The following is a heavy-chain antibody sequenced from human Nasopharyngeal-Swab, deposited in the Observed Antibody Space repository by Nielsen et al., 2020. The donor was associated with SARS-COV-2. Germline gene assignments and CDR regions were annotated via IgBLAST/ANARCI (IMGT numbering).Heavy chain of an antibody. V-gene: IGHV1-58*01. Sequence: SVKVSCKASGFTFTSSAVQWVRQARGQRLEWIGWIVVGSGNTNYAQKFQGRVTMTRNTSISTAYMELSSLRSEDTAVYYCARGLVPTDPDDYWGQGTLVTVSS. CDR2: IVVGSGNT. CDR1: GFTFTSSA. J-gene: IGHJ4*02. D-gene: IGHD1-1*01. CDR3: ARGLVPTDPDDY.